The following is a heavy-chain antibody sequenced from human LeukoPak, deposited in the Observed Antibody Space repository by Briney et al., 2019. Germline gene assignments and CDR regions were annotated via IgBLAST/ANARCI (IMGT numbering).Heavy chain of an antibody. CDR2: ISWNSGSI. CDR1: GFTFSSYW. Sequence: PGGSLRLSCAASGFTFSSYWMHWVRQAPGKGLEWVSGISWNSGSIGYADSVKGRFTISRDNAKNSLYLQMNSLRAEDTALYYCAKTAGAFGELYYFDYWGQGTLVTVSS. V-gene: IGHV3-9*01. J-gene: IGHJ4*02. CDR3: AKTAGAFGELYYFDY. D-gene: IGHD3-10*01.